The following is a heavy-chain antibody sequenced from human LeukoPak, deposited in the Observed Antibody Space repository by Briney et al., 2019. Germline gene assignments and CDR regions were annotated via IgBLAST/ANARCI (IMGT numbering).Heavy chain of an antibody. Sequence: PGRSLRLSCAASGFTFSSYGMHWVRQAPGKGLEWVAVISYDGSNKYYADSVKGRFTISRDNSKSTLYLQMNSLRVEDTAVYYCAKDDSGDGVYWGQGTLVTVSS. CDR2: ISYDGSNK. CDR1: GFTFSSYG. J-gene: IGHJ4*02. V-gene: IGHV3-30*18. D-gene: IGHD2-21*01. CDR3: AKDDSGDGVY.